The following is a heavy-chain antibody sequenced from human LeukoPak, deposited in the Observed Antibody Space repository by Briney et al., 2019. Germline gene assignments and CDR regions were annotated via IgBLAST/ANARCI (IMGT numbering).Heavy chain of an antibody. J-gene: IGHJ4*02. CDR3: ARYSSGFLDY. CDR1: GFSFSSYA. D-gene: IGHD6-19*01. CDR2: ISYDETNK. V-gene: IGHV3-30-3*01. Sequence: GRSRRLSCAASGFSFSSYAMHWVRQAPGKGLEWVAVISYDETNKYYADSVKGRFTISRDNSQNILYLQMNSLRAEDMAVYYCARYSSGFLDYWGQGTLVTVSS.